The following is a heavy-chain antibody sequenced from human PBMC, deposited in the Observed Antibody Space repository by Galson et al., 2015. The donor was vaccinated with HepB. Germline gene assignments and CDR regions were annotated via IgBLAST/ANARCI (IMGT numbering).Heavy chain of an antibody. V-gene: IGHV1-69*13. J-gene: IGHJ2*01. Sequence: SVKVSCKASGGTFSPSAVTWVRQAPGQGLEWVGGTIPLIGTVNIAQKFHDRVTIIADESTGTAYMEMRGLTSEDTAVYYCATWLRESSGYYLWYFDLWGRGTLVTVSS. CDR1: GGTFSPSA. CDR3: ATWLRESSGYYLWYFDL. CDR2: TIPLIGTV. D-gene: IGHD3-22*01.